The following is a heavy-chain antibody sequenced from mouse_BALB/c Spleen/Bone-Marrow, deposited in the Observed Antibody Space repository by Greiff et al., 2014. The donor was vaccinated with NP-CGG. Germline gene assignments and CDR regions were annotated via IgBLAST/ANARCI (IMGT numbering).Heavy chain of an antibody. V-gene: IGHV1-4*02. D-gene: IGHD1-2*01. CDR2: INPSSGYT. CDR1: GYTFTSYT. CDR3: AREGDCLGYGDY. J-gene: IGHJ2*01. Sequence: QVQLQQSAAELARPGASVKMSCKASGYTFTSYTMFWLKQRPGQGLEWIGYINPSSGYTDYNQNLKHKTTLTADKSSSTAYMQLISLTSEDSAVYYCAREGDCLGYGDYWGQGTTLTVSS.